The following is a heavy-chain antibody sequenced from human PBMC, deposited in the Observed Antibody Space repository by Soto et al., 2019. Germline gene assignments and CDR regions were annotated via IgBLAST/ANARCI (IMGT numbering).Heavy chain of an antibody. V-gene: IGHV3-23*01. CDR3: ARDGLGYCSGGSCLGPDY. CDR1: GFTFDAYA. Sequence: PGGSLRLSCSASGFTFDAYAMSWVRQAPGKGLEWVSSIGSSGGNTYYAAAVKGRFTISRDNAKNTLDLQMNTLRAEDTAVYYFARDGLGYCSGGSCLGPDYWGQGTLVTVSS. J-gene: IGHJ4*02. CDR2: IGSSGGNT. D-gene: IGHD2-15*01.